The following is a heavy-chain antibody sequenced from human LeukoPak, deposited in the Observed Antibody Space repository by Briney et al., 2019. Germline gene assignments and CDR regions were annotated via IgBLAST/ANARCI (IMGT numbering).Heavy chain of an antibody. D-gene: IGHD4/OR15-4a*01. J-gene: IGHJ3*02. Sequence: PGGSLRLSCAASGFTFSIYAMSWVRQAPGKGLEWVSGICGSTSNTYYADSVKGRFTISRDTSKNTLYLQMNSLRAEDTAVYYCARTGANDAFDIWGQGTMVTVSS. CDR2: ICGSTSNT. CDR1: GFTFSIYA. CDR3: ARTGANDAFDI. V-gene: IGHV3-23*01.